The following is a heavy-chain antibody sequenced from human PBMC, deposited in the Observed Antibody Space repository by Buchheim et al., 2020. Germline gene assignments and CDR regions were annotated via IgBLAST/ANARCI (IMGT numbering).Heavy chain of an antibody. CDR3: ARDLKYSYGYVGGMDV. J-gene: IGHJ6*02. V-gene: IGHV3-21*01. CDR1: GFTFSSYS. CDR2: ISSSSSYI. Sequence: EVQLVESGGGLVKPGGSLRLSCAASGFTFSSYSMNWVRQAPGKGLEWVSSISSSSSYIYYADSVKGRFTISRDKAKNSLYPQMNSLRAEDTAVYYCARDLKYSYGYVGGMDVWGQGTT. D-gene: IGHD5-18*01.